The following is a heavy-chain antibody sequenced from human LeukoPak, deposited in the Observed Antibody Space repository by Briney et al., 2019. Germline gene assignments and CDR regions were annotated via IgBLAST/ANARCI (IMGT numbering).Heavy chain of an antibody. CDR1: GFTVSDNY. J-gene: IGHJ5*02. CDR3: AREVGYGDYTEGWFDP. Sequence: GGSLRLSCAASGFTVSDNYMSWVRQAPGKGLEWVSVIYSGGNTYYADSVKGRFTISRDNSKNTLYLQMNSLRAEDTAVYYCAREVGYGDYTEGWFDPWGQGTLVTVSS. D-gene: IGHD4-17*01. CDR2: IYSGGNT. V-gene: IGHV3-53*01.